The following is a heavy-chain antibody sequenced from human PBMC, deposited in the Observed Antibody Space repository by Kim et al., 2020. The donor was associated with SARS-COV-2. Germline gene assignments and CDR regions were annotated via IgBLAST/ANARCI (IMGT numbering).Heavy chain of an antibody. D-gene: IGHD3-22*01. J-gene: IGHJ3*02. CDR2: IKTDGSST. CDR3: TRGGVSSASTNDGNDI. CDR1: GFTFSNYW. V-gene: IGHV3-74*01. Sequence: GGSLRLSCAASGFTFSNYWMHWVRQAPGKGLVWVSRIKTDGSSTNYADSVKGRFTISRDNVKNTLYLQMSSLRAEDTAVYYCTRGGVSSASTNDGNDIWG.